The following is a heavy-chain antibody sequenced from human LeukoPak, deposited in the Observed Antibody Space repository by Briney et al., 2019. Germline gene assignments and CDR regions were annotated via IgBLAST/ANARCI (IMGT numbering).Heavy chain of an antibody. CDR1: GGSISSYY. CDR3: ARHVNPKVAVAGYFDY. D-gene: IGHD6-19*01. V-gene: IGHV4-59*08. J-gene: IGHJ4*02. CDR2: IYYSGST. Sequence: SEPLSLTCPVSGGSISSYYWSWIRQPPGKGLEWIGYIYYSGSTSYNPSLKSRVTISVDTSKNQFSLKLSSVTAADTAVYYCARHVNPKVAVAGYFDYWGQGTLVTVSS.